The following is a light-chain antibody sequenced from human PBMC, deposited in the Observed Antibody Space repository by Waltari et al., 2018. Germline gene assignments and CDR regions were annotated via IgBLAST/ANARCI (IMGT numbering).Light chain of an antibody. Sequence: SALTQPRSVSGSPGQSVTISCTGTTNDLGSYNYVSWYQQHPGKAPKPIILDVNKRTSGVPDRLSGSKSGNTASRTISGLRAEDEAEYYCCSYAGSYTWVFGGGTKLTVV. V-gene: IGLV2-11*01. CDR3: CSYAGSYTWV. J-gene: IGLJ3*02. CDR1: TNDLGSYNY. CDR2: DVN.